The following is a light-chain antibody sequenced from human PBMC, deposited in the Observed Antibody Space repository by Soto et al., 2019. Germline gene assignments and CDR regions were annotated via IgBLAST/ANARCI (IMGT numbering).Light chain of an antibody. Sequence: AILLTQSPSSLSAAVGDRVTITCRASQGSSSALAWYQQKPGKAPKLLIYDASSLESGVPSRFSGSGPGTDFTLTISSLQPEDFATYYCHQFPTFGQGTKLEIK. CDR3: HQFPT. CDR2: DAS. J-gene: IGKJ2*01. V-gene: IGKV1-13*02. CDR1: QGSSSA.